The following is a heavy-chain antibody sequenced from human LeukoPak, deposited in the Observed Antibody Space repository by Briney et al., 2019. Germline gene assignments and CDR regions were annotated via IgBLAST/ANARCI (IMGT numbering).Heavy chain of an antibody. CDR3: AGYTVATMADY. V-gene: IGHV4-39*01. D-gene: IGHD5-12*01. CDR1: GGSISSSSYY. J-gene: IGHJ4*02. Sequence: ASETLSLTCTVSGGSISSSSYYWGWIRQPPGKGLEWIGSISYSGRTNYNPSLKSRVTISVDMSKNQFSLKLSSVTAADTAVYYCAGYTVATMADYWGQGTLVTVSS. CDR2: ISYSGRT.